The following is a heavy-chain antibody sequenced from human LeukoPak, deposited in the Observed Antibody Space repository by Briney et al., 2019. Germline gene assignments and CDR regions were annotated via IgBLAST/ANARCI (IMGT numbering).Heavy chain of an antibody. D-gene: IGHD1/OR15-1a*01. V-gene: IGHV2-5*02. CDR1: GFSLYSSGVG. CDR3: AHRRPGHLTGWDNSYFDN. Sequence: SGPTLVNPTQTLTLTCTFSGFSLYSSGVGVGWIRQPPGKALEWLAVIYWDDDKRYNPSLRSRLTMSKDASKSQVFLVMSNMDLVDTATYYCAHRRPGHLTGWDNSYFDNWGPGTLVTVSS. J-gene: IGHJ4*02. CDR2: IYWDDDK.